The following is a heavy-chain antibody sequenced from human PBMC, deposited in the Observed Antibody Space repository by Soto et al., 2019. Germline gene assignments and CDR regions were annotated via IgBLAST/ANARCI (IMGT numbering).Heavy chain of an antibody. CDR1: GGSIRTANYY. J-gene: IGHJ5*02. CDR3: ARGQYSFDP. V-gene: IGHV4-30-4*01. CDR2: IYYTGST. Sequence: SETLSLTCTVSGGSIRTANYYWSWIRHSPGNGLEWIGYIYYTGSTYYNPSFKSRFIISVDTSKNQFSLRLNSVTAADTAVYYCARGQYSFDPWGQGTLVTV. D-gene: IGHD4-4*01.